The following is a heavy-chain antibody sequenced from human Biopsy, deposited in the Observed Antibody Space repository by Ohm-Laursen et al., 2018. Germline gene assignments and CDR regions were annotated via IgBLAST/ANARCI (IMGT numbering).Heavy chain of an antibody. D-gene: IGHD3-10*01. CDR3: STFHRGVDVFDI. CDR2: IKEDATLK. J-gene: IGHJ3*02. CDR1: GFTFSSYS. V-gene: IGHV3-7*01. Sequence: SLRLSCAASGFTFSSYSMNWVRQAPGKGLEWVATIKEDATLKWYADSVRGRFTVSRDNSKSLLYFQMDSLRAEDTAVYYCSTFHRGVDVFDIWGQGTMVTVSS.